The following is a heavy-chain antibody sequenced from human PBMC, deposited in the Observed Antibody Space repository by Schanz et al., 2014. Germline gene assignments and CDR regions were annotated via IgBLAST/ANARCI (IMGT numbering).Heavy chain of an antibody. CDR2: IVPIAGIT. CDR1: GGTFSSDT. CDR3: ARGRGFYDY. J-gene: IGHJ4*02. V-gene: IGHV1-69*02. Sequence: QVHLVQSGAEVKKPGSSVKVSCKASGGTFSSDTFSWVRQAPGQGLEWMGRIVPIAGITNYAQRFQGRVTITADKSSDTAYMELSSLRSEDTAVDYGARGRGFYDYWGQGTLVTVSP. D-gene: IGHD3-10*01.